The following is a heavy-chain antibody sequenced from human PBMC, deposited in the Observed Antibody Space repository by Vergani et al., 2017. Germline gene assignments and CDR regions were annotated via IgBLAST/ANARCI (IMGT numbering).Heavy chain of an antibody. CDR3: ARGPFRYYYGSGSYYHDAFDI. Sequence: QVQLQESGPGLVKSSETLSLTCTVSGGSISSGDYYWSWIRQPPGKGLGWIGYIYYSGSTYYNPSLKSRVTISVDTSKNQFSLKLSSVTAADTAVYYCARGPFRYYYGSGSYYHDAFDIWGQGTMVTVSS. J-gene: IGHJ3*02. CDR1: GGSISSGDYY. CDR2: IYYSGST. V-gene: IGHV4-30-4*08. D-gene: IGHD3-10*01.